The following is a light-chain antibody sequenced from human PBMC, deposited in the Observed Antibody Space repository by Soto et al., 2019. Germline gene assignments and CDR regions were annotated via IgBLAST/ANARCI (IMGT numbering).Light chain of an antibody. V-gene: IGLV2-14*01. CDR1: SSDVGGYNY. CDR2: DVS. CDR3: SSYTSSSTRV. Sequence: QSALTQPASVPGSPGQSITISCTGTSSDVGGYNYVSWYQQHPGKAPKLMIYDVSNRPSGVSNRFSGSKSGNTASLTISGLQAEDEADYYCSSYTSSSTRVFGTETKATVL. J-gene: IGLJ1*01.